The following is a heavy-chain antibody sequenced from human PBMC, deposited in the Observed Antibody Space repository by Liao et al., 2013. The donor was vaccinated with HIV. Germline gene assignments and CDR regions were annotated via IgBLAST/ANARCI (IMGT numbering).Heavy chain of an antibody. CDR2: IYHSGST. V-gene: IGHV4-30-2*01. D-gene: IGHD5-24*01. CDR1: GGSISRGGYS. J-gene: IGHJ4*02. CDR3: ARRGRETLAN. Sequence: QVQLQQWGAGLLKPSETLSLTCAVYGGSISRGGYSWSWIRQPPGKGLEWIGYIYHSGSTYYNPSLKSRVTISIDRSKNQFSLKLSSVTAADTAVYYCARRGRETLANWGQGTLVTVSS.